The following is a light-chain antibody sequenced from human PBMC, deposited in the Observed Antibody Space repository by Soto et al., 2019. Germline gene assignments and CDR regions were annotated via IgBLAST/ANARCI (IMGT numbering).Light chain of an antibody. J-gene: IGLJ1*01. CDR3: QSSDSRLSGEGV. V-gene: IGLV1-40*01. Sequence: QSVLTQPPSVSGAPGQRFTISCTGISSNIGAGYHVHWYHQLPGAAPKLLIFGDSNRPSGVTDRFSGSKSGTSASLAITGLQSDDEADYYCQSSDSRLSGEGVFGSGKKVTVL. CDR1: SSNIGAGYH. CDR2: GDS.